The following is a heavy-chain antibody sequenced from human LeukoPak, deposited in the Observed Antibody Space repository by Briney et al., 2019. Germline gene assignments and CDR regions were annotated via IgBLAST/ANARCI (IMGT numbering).Heavy chain of an antibody. V-gene: IGHV3-30*04. CDR3: ARVITMVRGVTLGVFDY. CDR2: ISYDGSNK. Sequence: GGSLRLSCAASGFTFSSYAMHWVRQAPDKGLEWVAVISYDGSNKYYADSVRGRFTISRDNSKNTLYLQMNSLRAEDTAVYYCARVITMVRGVTLGVFDYWGQGTLVTVSS. J-gene: IGHJ4*02. D-gene: IGHD3-10*01. CDR1: GFTFSSYA.